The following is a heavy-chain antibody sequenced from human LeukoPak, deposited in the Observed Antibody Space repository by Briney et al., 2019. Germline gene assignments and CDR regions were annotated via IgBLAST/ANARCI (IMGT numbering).Heavy chain of an antibody. J-gene: IGHJ4*02. Sequence: GGSLRLSCAASGFTFSDYYMSWIRQAPGKGPEWVSYIRSSGTTTYYADSVEGRFTISRDNGKNSLYLQMNSLRAEDTGVYYCTRDYNWNPDYWGQGTLVTVSS. D-gene: IGHD1-1*01. CDR2: IRSSGTTT. CDR1: GFTFSDYY. V-gene: IGHV3-11*04. CDR3: TRDYNWNPDY.